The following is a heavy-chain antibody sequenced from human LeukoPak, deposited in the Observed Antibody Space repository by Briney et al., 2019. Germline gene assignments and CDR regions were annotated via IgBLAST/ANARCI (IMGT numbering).Heavy chain of an antibody. D-gene: IGHD3-10*01. J-gene: IGHJ3*02. V-gene: IGHV1-2*02. CDR2: ISPNSGGT. CDR3: VRDGSFDI. CDR1: GYTFTGYY. Sequence: ASVKVSCKPSGYTFTGYYIHWVRQAPGPGPEWMGWISPNSGGTNYAQKFQDRVSMTRDTSINTAYMELSRLRSDDTAVYYCVRDGSFDIWGQGTMVTVSS.